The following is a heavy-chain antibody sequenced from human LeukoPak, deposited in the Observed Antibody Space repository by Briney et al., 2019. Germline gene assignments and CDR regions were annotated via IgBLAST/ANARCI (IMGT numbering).Heavy chain of an antibody. Sequence: WGSLRLSCAASGFTFSSYALSWVRQAPGKGLEWVSAISGSGGSTYYADSVKGRLTISRDNSKNTLYLQMNSLRAEDTAVYYCAKDLVWRVVPAYGMDVWGKGTTVTVSS. D-gene: IGHD2-2*01. V-gene: IGHV3-23*01. CDR3: AKDLVWRVVPAYGMDV. J-gene: IGHJ6*04. CDR2: ISGSGGST. CDR1: GFTFSSYA.